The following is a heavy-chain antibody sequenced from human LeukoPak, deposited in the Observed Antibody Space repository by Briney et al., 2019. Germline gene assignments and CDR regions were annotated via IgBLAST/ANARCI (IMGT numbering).Heavy chain of an antibody. J-gene: IGHJ4*02. Sequence: SETLSLTCTVSGGSISSYYWSWIRQPPGKELEWIGYIYYSGSTNYNPSLKSRVTISLDTSKNQFSLKLSSVTAADTAMYYCARRTGYYDGFDYWGQGTLVTVSS. CDR1: GGSISSYY. CDR3: ARRTGYYDGFDY. CDR2: IYYSGST. V-gene: IGHV4-59*01. D-gene: IGHD3/OR15-3a*01.